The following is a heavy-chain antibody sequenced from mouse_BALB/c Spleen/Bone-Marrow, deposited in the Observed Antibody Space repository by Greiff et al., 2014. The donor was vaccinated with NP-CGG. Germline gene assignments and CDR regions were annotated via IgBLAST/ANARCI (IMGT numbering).Heavy chain of an antibody. CDR3: AREGGYDEDYFDY. CDR2: INPYNGGT. Sequence: VQLQQSGPELVKPGASVKMSCRASGYTFTSYVMHWVKQKPGQGLKWIGCINPYNGGTKYNEKFKGKATLTSDKSSSTAYMELSSLTSEDSAVYYCAREGGYDEDYFDYWGQGTTLTVSS. J-gene: IGHJ2*01. V-gene: IGHV1-14*01. CDR1: GYTFTSYV. D-gene: IGHD2-2*01.